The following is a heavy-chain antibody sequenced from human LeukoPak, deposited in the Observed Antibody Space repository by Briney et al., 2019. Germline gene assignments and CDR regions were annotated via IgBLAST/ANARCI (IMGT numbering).Heavy chain of an antibody. CDR1: TGSIRGDGYY. Sequence: PSETLSLTCTVSTGSIRGDGYYWSWIRQPPGKGLEWIGYIYHSGSTYYNPSLKSRVTISVDRSKNQFSLKLSSVTAADTAVYYCARDSRGYCSSTSCSREGDYWGQGTLVTVSS. D-gene: IGHD2-2*01. J-gene: IGHJ4*02. V-gene: IGHV4-30-2*01. CDR3: ARDSRGYCSSTSCSREGDY. CDR2: IYHSGST.